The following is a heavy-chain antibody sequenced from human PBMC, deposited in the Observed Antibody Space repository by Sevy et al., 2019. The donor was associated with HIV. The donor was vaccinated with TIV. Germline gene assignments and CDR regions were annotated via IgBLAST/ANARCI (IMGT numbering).Heavy chain of an antibody. CDR3: ARDGMTTVKRGGFDY. CDR2: IYYSGST. CDR1: GGSISSYY. V-gene: IGHV4-59*01. Sequence: SETLSLTCTVSGGSISSYYWSWIRQPPGKGLEWIGYIYYSGSTNYNPSIKSRVTISVDTSKKQFSLKLSSVTAADTAVYYCARDGMTTVKRGGFDYWGQGTLVTVSS. J-gene: IGHJ4*02. D-gene: IGHD4-17*01.